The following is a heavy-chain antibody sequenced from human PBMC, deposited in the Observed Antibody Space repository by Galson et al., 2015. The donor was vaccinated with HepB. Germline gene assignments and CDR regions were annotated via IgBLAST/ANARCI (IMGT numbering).Heavy chain of an antibody. D-gene: IGHD6-6*01. CDR3: ARDNSEYSSSGSAFDI. CDR1: GFTFSSYS. CDR2: ISSSSSTI. J-gene: IGHJ3*02. Sequence: SLRLSCAASGFTFSSYSMNWVRQAPGKGLEWVSYISSSSSTIYYADSVKGRFTISRDNAKNSLYLQMNSLRAEDTAVYYCARDNSEYSSSGSAFDIWGQGTMVTVSS. V-gene: IGHV3-48*01.